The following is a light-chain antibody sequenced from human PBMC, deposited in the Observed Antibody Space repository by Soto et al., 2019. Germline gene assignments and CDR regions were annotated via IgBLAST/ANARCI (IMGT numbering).Light chain of an antibody. CDR3: QQSYNAPRT. CDR2: AAS. CDR1: QSISSY. Sequence: DIQMTQSPSSLSASVGDRFTITCRASQSISSYLNWYQQKPGKAPKLLIYAASSLQSGVPSRFSGSGSETDFSLTISSLQPEDFASYYCQQSYNAPRTFGQGTKVDIK. J-gene: IGKJ2*01. V-gene: IGKV1-39*01.